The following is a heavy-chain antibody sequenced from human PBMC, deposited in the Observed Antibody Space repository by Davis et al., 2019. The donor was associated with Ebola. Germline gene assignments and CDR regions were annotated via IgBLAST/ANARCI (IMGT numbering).Heavy chain of an antibody. CDR2: INHSGST. CDR1: DGSLSGYY. V-gene: IGHV4-34*01. Sequence: GSLRLSCAVYDGSLSGYYWSWIRQPPGKGLEWIGEINHSGSTNYNPSLKSRVTISVDTSKNQFSLELSSVTAADTAVYYCARGGSSSWYYPNYWGQGTLVTVSS. J-gene: IGHJ4*02. CDR3: ARGGSSSWYYPNY. D-gene: IGHD6-13*01.